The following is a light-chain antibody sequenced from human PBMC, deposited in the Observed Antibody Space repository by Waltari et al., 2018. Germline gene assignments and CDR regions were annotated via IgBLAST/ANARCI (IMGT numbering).Light chain of an antibody. V-gene: IGKV3-15*01. CDR3: QQYNDWPPWT. Sequence: EIVMTQSPASLSLSPGERATLSCRASQSVTSNLAGYQQKPGQAPRLLIYGASTRAAGIPVRFSGRGSGTEFTLTVSGLQSEDFAIYYCQQYNDWPPWTFGQGTKVEIK. CDR2: GAS. CDR1: QSVTSN. J-gene: IGKJ1*01.